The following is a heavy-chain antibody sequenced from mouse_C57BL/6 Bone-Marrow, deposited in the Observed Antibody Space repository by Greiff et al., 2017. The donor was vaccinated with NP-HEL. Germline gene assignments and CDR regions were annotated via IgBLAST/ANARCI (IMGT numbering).Heavy chain of an antibody. CDR1: GYTFTDYY. V-gene: IGHV1-26*01. CDR2: INPNNGGT. J-gene: IGHJ3*01. Sequence: VQLQQSGPELVKPGASVKISCKASGYTFTDYYMNWVKQSHGKSLEWIGDINPNNGGTSYNQKFKGKATLTVDKSSSTAYMELRSLTSEDSAVYYCANSYDGYSSFAYWGQGTLVTVSA. D-gene: IGHD2-3*01. CDR3: ANSYDGYSSFAY.